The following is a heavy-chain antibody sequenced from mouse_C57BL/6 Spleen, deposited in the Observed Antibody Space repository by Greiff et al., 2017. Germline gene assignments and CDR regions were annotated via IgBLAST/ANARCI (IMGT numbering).Heavy chain of an antibody. V-gene: IGHV1-19*01. CDR3: ARDWSNYYAMDY. CDR1: GYTFTDYY. J-gene: IGHJ4*01. CDR2: INPYNGGT. D-gene: IGHD2-5*01. Sequence: EVKLQESGPVLVKPGASVKMSCKASGYTFTDYYMNWVKQSHGKSLEWIGVINPYNGGTSYNQKFKGKTTLTVDKSSSTAYMELNSLTSEDSAVYYCARDWSNYYAMDYWGQGTSVTVSS.